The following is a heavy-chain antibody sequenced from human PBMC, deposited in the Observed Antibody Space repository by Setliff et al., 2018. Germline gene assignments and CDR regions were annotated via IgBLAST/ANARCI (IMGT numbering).Heavy chain of an antibody. D-gene: IGHD2-21*01. J-gene: IGHJ4*02. Sequence: GGSLRLSCAASGFTFSSYAMNWVRQAPGKGLEWVSTIFSGETSAYYADSVKGRFTISRDNSKNTLYLQMNGLRAEDTAVYYCAPIPDRNFGYWGQGTLVTVSS. CDR2: IFSGETSA. CDR1: GFTFSSYA. V-gene: IGHV3-23*03. CDR3: APIPDRNFGY.